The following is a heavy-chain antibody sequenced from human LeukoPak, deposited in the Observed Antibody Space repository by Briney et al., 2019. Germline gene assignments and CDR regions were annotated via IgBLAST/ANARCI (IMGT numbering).Heavy chain of an antibody. CDR3: AQFRLGSGGSYSYSFEY. Sequence: SGPTLVKPTQTLTLTCTFSGFSLSTSGVGVAWIRQPPGKALEWLALIYWDDDKRYSPSLKSSLTITKDTSKNQVVLTMTNVDPVDTATYYCAQFRLGSGGSYSYSFEYWGQGTLVTVSS. D-gene: IGHD2-15*01. CDR2: IYWDDDK. J-gene: IGHJ4*02. CDR1: GFSLSTSGVG. V-gene: IGHV2-5*02.